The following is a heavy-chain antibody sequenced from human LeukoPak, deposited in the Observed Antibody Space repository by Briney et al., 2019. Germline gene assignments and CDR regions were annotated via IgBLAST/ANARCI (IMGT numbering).Heavy chain of an antibody. V-gene: IGHV3-7*01. CDR2: IKQDGSEK. CDR1: GFTFSSYW. D-gene: IGHD3-10*01. Sequence: PGGSLRLSCAASGFTFSSYWMSWVRQAPGKGLGWVANIKQDGSEKYYVDSVKGRFTISRDNAKNSLYLQMNSLRAEDTAVYYCARDSYYYGSGSYSWGFDPWGQGTLVTVSS. CDR3: ARDSYYYGSGSYSWGFDP. J-gene: IGHJ5*02.